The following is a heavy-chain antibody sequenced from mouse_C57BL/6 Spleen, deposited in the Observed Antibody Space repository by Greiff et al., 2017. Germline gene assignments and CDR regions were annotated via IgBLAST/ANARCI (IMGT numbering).Heavy chain of an antibody. Sequence: EVHLVESGGGLVKPGGSLKLSCAASGFTFSSYAMSWVRQTPEKRLEWVATISDGGSYTYYPDNVKGRFTISRDNAKNNLYLQMSHLKSEDTAMYYCARDETAQIAYWGQGTLVTVSA. CDR1: GFTFSSYA. D-gene: IGHD3-2*02. J-gene: IGHJ3*01. CDR3: ARDETAQIAY. V-gene: IGHV5-4*01. CDR2: ISDGGSYT.